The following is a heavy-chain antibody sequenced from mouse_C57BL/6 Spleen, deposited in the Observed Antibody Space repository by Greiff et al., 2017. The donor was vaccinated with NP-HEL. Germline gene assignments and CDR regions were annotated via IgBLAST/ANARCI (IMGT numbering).Heavy chain of an antibody. CDR3: ARRRGGYYADAMDY. D-gene: IGHD2-3*01. CDR2: INPGSGGT. J-gene: IGHJ4*01. Sequence: VQLQQSGAELVRPGTSVKVSCKASGYAFTNYLIEWVKQRPGQGLEWIGVINPGSGGTNYTEKFKGKATLTADKSSSTAYMQLSSLTSEDSAVYFCARRRGGYYADAMDYWGQGTSVTVSS. CDR1: GYAFTNYL. V-gene: IGHV1-54*01.